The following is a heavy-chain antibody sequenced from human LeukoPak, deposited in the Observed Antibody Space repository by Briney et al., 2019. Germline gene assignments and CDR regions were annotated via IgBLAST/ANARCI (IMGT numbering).Heavy chain of an antibody. CDR1: GGSISSYY. Sequence: PSETLSLTCSVSGGSISSYYWSWIRQPPGKGLEWIGYISYSGRTNYNPSLKSRVTISVDTSKNQFSLKLRSVTAADTAVYYCARGLQWELLGAFDIWGQGTMVTVSS. J-gene: IGHJ3*02. D-gene: IGHD1-26*01. V-gene: IGHV4-59*01. CDR2: ISYSGRT. CDR3: ARGLQWELLGAFDI.